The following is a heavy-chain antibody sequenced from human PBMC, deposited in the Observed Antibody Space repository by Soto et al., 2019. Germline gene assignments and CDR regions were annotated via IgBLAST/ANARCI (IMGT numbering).Heavy chain of an antibody. CDR1: GYTLTSYD. D-gene: IGHD6-19*01. J-gene: IGHJ4*02. Sequence: QVQLVQSGAEVKKPGASVKVSCKASGYTLTSYDINWVRQATGQGLEWMGWMNPNSGNTGYAHKFQGRVTMTRNTSISTAYMELSSLRSDDTAVYYCARSVEWLASFDYWGQGTLVTVSS. CDR3: ARSVEWLASFDY. CDR2: MNPNSGNT. V-gene: IGHV1-8*01.